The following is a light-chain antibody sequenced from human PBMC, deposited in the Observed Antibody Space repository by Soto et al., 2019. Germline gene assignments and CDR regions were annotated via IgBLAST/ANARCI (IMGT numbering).Light chain of an antibody. CDR3: QQYNNWPPLT. CDR2: GAS. J-gene: IGKJ4*01. V-gene: IGKV3-15*01. CDR1: QSVSSN. Sequence: EIVMTQSPATLSVSPGERATLSCRASQSVSSNLAWYQQKPGQAPSLLIYGASTRATGIPDRFSGSGSGKEFTLTISSLQSEDFAVYYCQQYNNWPPLTFGGGTKVEIK.